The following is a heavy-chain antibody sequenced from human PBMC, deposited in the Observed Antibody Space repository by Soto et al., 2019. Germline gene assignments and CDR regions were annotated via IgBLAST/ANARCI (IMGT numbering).Heavy chain of an antibody. Sequence: SETLSLTCTVSGVSISSSGYYWDWIRQPPGKGLEWLGSISYSGSTDYNPSLKSRVTISVDTSRNQFSLKLSSVPAADTTVYYCARRAVTATMTDAFDIWGQGTMVT. J-gene: IGHJ3*02. CDR1: GVSISSSGYY. D-gene: IGHD2-21*02. V-gene: IGHV4-39*01. CDR3: ARRAVTATMTDAFDI. CDR2: ISYSGST.